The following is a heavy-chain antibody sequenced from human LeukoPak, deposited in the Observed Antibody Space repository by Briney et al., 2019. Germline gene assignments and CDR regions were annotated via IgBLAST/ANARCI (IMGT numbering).Heavy chain of an antibody. D-gene: IGHD6-13*01. CDR2: ISSSGSTI. V-gene: IGHV3-48*03. Sequence: GGSLRLSCAASGFTFSSYDMNWVRQAPGKGLEWVSYISSSGSTIYYADSVKGRFTVSRDNAKNSLYLQMNSLRAEDPPVYYCARPGSSWSPSQDSYDYWGQGTLVTVSS. J-gene: IGHJ4*02. CDR1: GFTFSSYD. CDR3: ARPGSSWSPSQDSYDY.